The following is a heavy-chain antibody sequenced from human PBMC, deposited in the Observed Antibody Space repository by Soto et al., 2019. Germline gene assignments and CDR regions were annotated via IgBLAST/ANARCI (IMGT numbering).Heavy chain of an antibody. V-gene: IGHV6-1*01. Sequence: PSQTLSLSCAISGHSVSSDTAPWSRIRQSPSRGLEWLGRTYYRSKWYNDYAGSVKSRISINPDTSKNQVSLHLNSVSPEDTAVYFCARGRGSGWNYYGMDVWGQGTTVTVSS. CDR1: GHSVSSDTAP. J-gene: IGHJ6*02. D-gene: IGHD6-19*01. CDR3: ARGRGSGWNYYGMDV. CDR2: TYYRSKWYN.